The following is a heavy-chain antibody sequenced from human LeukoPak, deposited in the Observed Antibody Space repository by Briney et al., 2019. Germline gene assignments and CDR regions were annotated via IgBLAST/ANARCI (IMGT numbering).Heavy chain of an antibody. Sequence: PSETLSLTCAVYGGSFSGYYWSWIRQPPGKGLEWIGEINHSGSTNYNPSLKSRVTISVDTSKNQFSLKLSSVTAADTAVYYCARVGKEMATISYYYYMDVWGKGTTVTVSS. CDR1: GGSFSGYY. J-gene: IGHJ6*03. CDR2: INHSGST. CDR3: ARVGKEMATISYYYYMDV. V-gene: IGHV4-34*01. D-gene: IGHD5-24*01.